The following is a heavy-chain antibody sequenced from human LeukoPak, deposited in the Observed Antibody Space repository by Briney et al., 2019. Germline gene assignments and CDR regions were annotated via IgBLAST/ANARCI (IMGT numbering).Heavy chain of an antibody. V-gene: IGHV3-21*01. J-gene: IGHJ6*02. D-gene: IGHD1-26*01. CDR2: ISSSSSYI. Sequence: GGSLRLSCAASGFTFSSYSMNWVRQAPGKGLEWVSSISSSSSYIYYADSVKGRFTISRDSSKNTLYLQMNSLRAEDTAVYYCARDHGVGSNDYGMDVWGQGTTVTVSS. CDR1: GFTFSSYS. CDR3: ARDHGVGSNDYGMDV.